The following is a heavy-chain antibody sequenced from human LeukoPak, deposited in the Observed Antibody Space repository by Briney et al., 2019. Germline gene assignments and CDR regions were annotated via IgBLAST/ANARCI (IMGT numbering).Heavy chain of an antibody. D-gene: IGHD6-13*01. Sequence: SETLSLTCTASGGSISGGYSWGWIRQPPGKGLEWIGYIYHSGSTYYNPSLKSRVTISVDSSKNQFSLNLSSVTAADTAVYYCARERVRLAAAATGNWFDPWGQGTLVTVSS. CDR3: ARERVRLAAAATGNWFDP. V-gene: IGHV4-30-2*01. J-gene: IGHJ5*02. CDR1: GGSISGGYS. CDR2: IYHSGST.